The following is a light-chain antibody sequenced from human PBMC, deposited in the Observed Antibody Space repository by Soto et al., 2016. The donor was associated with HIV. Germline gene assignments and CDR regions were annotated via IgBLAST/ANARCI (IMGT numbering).Light chain of an antibody. Sequence: SYELTQPPSVSVAPGKTASITCGGNNIGSKSVHWYQQKSGQAPVLVVHDDSDRPSGIPERFSGSNSGNTATLTIDRVEAGDEADYYCQVWDSNSDHWVFGGGTKLDRP. CDR3: QVWDSNSDHWV. CDR1: NIGSKS. V-gene: IGLV3-21*03. CDR2: DDS. J-gene: IGLJ3*02.